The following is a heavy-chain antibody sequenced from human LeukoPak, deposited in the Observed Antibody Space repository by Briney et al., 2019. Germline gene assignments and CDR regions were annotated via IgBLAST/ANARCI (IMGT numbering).Heavy chain of an antibody. V-gene: IGHV3-11*06. D-gene: IGHD5-12*01. CDR2: ISSSGSYT. CDR1: GFTFSDYY. J-gene: IGHJ3*02. Sequence: PGGSLRLSCAASGFTFSDYYMSWIRQAPGKGLEWVSYISSSGSYTNYAASVKGRFTISRDNSKNTLYLQMNSLRAEDTAVYYCATNAVDIVATIAIWGQGTMVTVSS. CDR3: ATNAVDIVATIAI.